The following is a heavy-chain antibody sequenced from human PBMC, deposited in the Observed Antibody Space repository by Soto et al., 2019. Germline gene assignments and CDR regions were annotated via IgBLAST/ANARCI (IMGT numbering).Heavy chain of an antibody. V-gene: IGHV4-39*01. Sequence: PSETLSLTCTVSGGSISSSSYYWGWIRQPPGKGLEWIGSIYYSGSTYYNPSLKSRVTISVDTSKNQFSLKLSSVTAADTAVYYCAILAEDCSGGSCYPNSHYYYMDVWGKGTTVTVSS. CDR1: GGSISSSSYY. CDR2: IYYSGST. J-gene: IGHJ6*03. D-gene: IGHD2-15*01. CDR3: AILAEDCSGGSCYPNSHYYYMDV.